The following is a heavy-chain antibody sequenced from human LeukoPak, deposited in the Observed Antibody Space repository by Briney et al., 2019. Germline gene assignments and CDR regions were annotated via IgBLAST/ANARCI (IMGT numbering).Heavy chain of an antibody. CDR3: AGPWPRYYYGSGSYQAFDI. CDR2: IYYSGCT. CDR1: GGSISSYY. J-gene: IGHJ3*02. Sequence: SETLSLTGTVSGGSISSYYWSWIRQPPGKGLEWVGHIYYSGCTNYNPSLKSRVTISVDPSKNHFSLKLSSVPAADTAVYYCAGPWPRYYYGSGSYQAFDIWGQGTRVSVSS. V-gene: IGHV4-59*01. D-gene: IGHD3-10*01.